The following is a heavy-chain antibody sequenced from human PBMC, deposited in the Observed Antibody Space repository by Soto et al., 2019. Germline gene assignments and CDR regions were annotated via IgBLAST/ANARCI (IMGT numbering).Heavy chain of an antibody. CDR2: ISYDGSNK. CDR3: ARDGRNIGYSSGWYGYYYGMDV. D-gene: IGHD6-19*01. Sequence: GGSLRLSCAASGFTFSSYAMHWVRQAPGKGLEWVAVISYDGSNKYYADSVKGRFTISRDNSKNTLYLQMNSLRAEDTAVYYCARDGRNIGYSSGWYGYYYGMDVWGQGTTVTVSS. CDR1: GFTFSSYA. V-gene: IGHV3-30-3*01. J-gene: IGHJ6*02.